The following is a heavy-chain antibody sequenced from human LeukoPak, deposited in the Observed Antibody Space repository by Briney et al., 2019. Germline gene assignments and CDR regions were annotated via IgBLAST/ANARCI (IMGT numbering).Heavy chain of an antibody. CDR3: ASLGIAVAGTDFDY. Sequence: ASVKVSCKASGYTFTSYAMNWVRQAPGQGLEWMGWINTNTGNPTYAQGFTGRFVFSLDTSVSTAYLQISSLKAEDTAVYYCASLGIAVAGTDFDYWGQGTLVTVYS. J-gene: IGHJ4*02. CDR1: GYTFTSYA. D-gene: IGHD6-19*01. CDR2: INTNTGNP. V-gene: IGHV7-4-1*02.